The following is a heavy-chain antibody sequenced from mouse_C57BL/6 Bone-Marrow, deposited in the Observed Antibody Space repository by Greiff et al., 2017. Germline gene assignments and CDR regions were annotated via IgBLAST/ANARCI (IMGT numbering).Heavy chain of an antibody. J-gene: IGHJ4*01. CDR3: ARQGWLIPFEAMDY. Sequence: EVKLVESGGGLVKPGGSLKLSCAASGFTFSDYGMHWVRQAPEKGLEWVAYISSGSSTIYYADTVKGRFTISRDNAKNTLFLQMTSLRSEETAMYYCARQGWLIPFEAMDYWGQGTSVTVSA. CDR1: GFTFSDYG. V-gene: IGHV5-17*01. D-gene: IGHD2-3*01. CDR2: ISSGSSTI.